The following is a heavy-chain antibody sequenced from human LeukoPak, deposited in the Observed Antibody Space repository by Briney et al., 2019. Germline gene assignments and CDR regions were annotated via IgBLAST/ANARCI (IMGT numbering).Heavy chain of an antibody. D-gene: IGHD5-24*01. CDR3: ARGGEGYSPLSY. CDR2: IWYDGSNE. V-gene: IGHV3-33*01. J-gene: IGHJ4*02. CDR1: GFTFSRYG. Sequence: GGSLRLSCAASGFTFSRYGMHWVRQAPGKGLEWVAVIWYDGSNEYYADSVKGRFTIFRDNSKNTLHLQMNSLRAEDTAVYYCARGGEGYSPLSYWGQGTLVSVSS.